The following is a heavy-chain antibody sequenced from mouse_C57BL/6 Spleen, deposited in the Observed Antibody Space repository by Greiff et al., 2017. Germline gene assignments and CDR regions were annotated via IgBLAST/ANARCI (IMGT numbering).Heavy chain of an antibody. J-gene: IGHJ2*01. CDR1: GYTFTAYE. Sequence: VQLQQSGAELVRPGASVTLSCKASGYTFTAYEMHWVKQTPVHGLEWIGAIDPETGGTAYNQKFKGKAILTADKSSSTAYMELRSLTSEDSAVYYCTRKGLDYWGQGTTLTVSS. V-gene: IGHV1-15*01. CDR3: TRKGLDY. CDR2: IDPETGGT.